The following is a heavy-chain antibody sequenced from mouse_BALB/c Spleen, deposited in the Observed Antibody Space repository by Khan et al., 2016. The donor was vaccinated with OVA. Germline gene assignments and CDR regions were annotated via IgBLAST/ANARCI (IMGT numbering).Heavy chain of an antibody. Sequence: EVELVESGGDLVKPGGSLKLSCAASGFTFSTYGMSWVRQTPDKRLEWVATISTGGHYTYYPDSVKGRFTISRDNAKNTLYPQMTSLKSEDTAMFYCARLAYYYDSEGFAYWGQGTLVTVSA. CDR1: GFTFSTYG. CDR2: ISTGGHYT. D-gene: IGHD1-1*01. CDR3: ARLAYYYDSEGFAY. V-gene: IGHV5-6*01. J-gene: IGHJ3*01.